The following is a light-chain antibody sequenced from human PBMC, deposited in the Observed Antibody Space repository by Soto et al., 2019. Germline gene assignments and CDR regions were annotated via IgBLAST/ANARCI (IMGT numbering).Light chain of an antibody. J-gene: IGKJ1*01. CDR3: MQALQTPRT. V-gene: IGKV2-28*01. CDR2: LGS. Sequence: DIVMTQSPLSLPVTPGEPASISCRSSQSLLHSNGYNYLDWYLQKPGQSPQLLIYLGSNRASGVPDRFSGSGXGTDXXLKXXRVEAEDVGXYYCMQALQTPRTFGQGTKVEIK. CDR1: QSLLHSNGYNY.